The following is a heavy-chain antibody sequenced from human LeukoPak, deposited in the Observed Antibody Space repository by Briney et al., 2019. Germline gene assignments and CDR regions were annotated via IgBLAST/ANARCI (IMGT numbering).Heavy chain of an antibody. CDR1: GYTFTGYY. J-gene: IGHJ4*02. CDR2: IDPNSGGT. Sequence: ASVKVSCKAAGYTFTGYYTHWVRQAPGQGLEWMGWIDPNSGGTNYAQKFQGRVTMTRDTSISTAYMELSRLRSDDTAVYYCARFWEAGLFDYWGQGTLVTVSS. V-gene: IGHV1-2*02. CDR3: ARFWEAGLFDY. D-gene: IGHD3-10*01.